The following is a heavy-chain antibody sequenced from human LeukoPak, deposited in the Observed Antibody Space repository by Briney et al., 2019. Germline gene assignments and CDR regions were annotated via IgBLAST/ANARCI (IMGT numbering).Heavy chain of an antibody. V-gene: IGHV4-4*09. Sequence: SGTLSLTCTVSGGSINNYYWSWIRQPPGKGLEWIGYIFTTGMTNYNPSLKSRVTMSIDTSKTQFSLNLSSVTAADTAVYYCARAQPGIPVAALLDPWGQGTLVIVSS. CDR1: GGSINNYY. D-gene: IGHD6-19*01. CDR3: ARAQPGIPVAALLDP. J-gene: IGHJ5*02. CDR2: IFTTGMT.